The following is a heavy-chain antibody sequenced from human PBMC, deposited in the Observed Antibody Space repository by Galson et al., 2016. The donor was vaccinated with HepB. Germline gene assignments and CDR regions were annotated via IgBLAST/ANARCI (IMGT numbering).Heavy chain of an antibody. D-gene: IGHD3-10*01. J-gene: IGHJ4*02. V-gene: IGHV3-21*01. CDR2: ISVTSNHI. Sequence: SLRLSCAASGFTFGDYTMNWVRQAPGQGLEWLSSISVTSNHIFYADSVKGRFTVSRDNANNSVFLQMDYLSADDTAVYFCARGGYYTSGSYNDFWGQGTQVTVSS. CDR1: GFTFGDYT. CDR3: ARGGYYTSGSYNDF.